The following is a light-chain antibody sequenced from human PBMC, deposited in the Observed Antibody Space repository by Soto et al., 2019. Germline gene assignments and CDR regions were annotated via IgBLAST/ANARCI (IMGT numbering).Light chain of an antibody. CDR2: DVS. CDR1: SSDVGGYNY. J-gene: IGLJ3*02. CDR3: SSYTSSSTPWV. V-gene: IGLV2-14*01. Sequence: QSVLTQPASVSGSPGQSITISCTGTSSDVGGYNYVSWYQQHLGKAPKLMIYDVSNRPSGVSNRFSGSKSGNTASLTISGLQAEDEADYYCSSYTSSSTPWVFGGGTKLTVL.